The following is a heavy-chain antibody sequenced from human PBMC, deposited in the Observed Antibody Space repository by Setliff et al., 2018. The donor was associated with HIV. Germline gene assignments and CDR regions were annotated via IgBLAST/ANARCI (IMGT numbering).Heavy chain of an antibody. D-gene: IGHD1-26*01. CDR3: AGPYFFTY. J-gene: IGHJ4*02. Sequence: GGSLRLSCVVSGFSIATNWMTWVRQAPGKGLEWVANINQEGTEKYYVGSVKGRFTISRDNSKNSYYLQMDSLRAEDTAVYYCAGPYFFTYWGRGTLVTVSS. CDR2: INQEGTEK. V-gene: IGHV3-7*03. CDR1: GFSIATNW.